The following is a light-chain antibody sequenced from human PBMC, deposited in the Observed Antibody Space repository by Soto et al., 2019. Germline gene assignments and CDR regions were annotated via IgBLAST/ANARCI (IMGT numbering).Light chain of an antibody. J-gene: IGKJ4*01. CDR1: QSVSSY. Sequence: DIVLTQSPATLSLSPGERATLSCRASQSVSSYLAWYQQKPGQAPRLLIYDASNRASGIPARFSGSGSGTEFTPTISSREPEDCAVYYCQQRSDWPSTFGGGTKVEIK. V-gene: IGKV3-11*01. CDR2: DAS. CDR3: QQRSDWPST.